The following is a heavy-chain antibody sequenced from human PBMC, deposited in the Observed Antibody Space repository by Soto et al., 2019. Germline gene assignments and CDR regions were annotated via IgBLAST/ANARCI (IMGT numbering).Heavy chain of an antibody. CDR1: CYTFTSYG. Sequence: GASVKVSCKACCYTFTSYGISGVRQAPGQGLEWMGWISAYNGNTNDAQKLQGRVTMTTDTSTSTAYMELRSLRSDDTAVYYCASSYDSRFGEFLASWGQGTLVTVSS. D-gene: IGHD3-10*01. CDR2: ISAYNGNT. V-gene: IGHV1-18*01. J-gene: IGHJ4*02. CDR3: ASSYDSRFGEFLAS.